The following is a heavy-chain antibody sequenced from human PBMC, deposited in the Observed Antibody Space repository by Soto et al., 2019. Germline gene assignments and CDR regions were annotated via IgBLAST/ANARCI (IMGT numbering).Heavy chain of an antibody. Sequence: SVKVSCKASGGSSSNFGISWVRQAPGQGLEWMGGIVPVFGRPNYAQRFRGRLTITADGSTSTGYMELISLRSDDTAVYYCAREGSGYNFWGQGTQVTVSS. D-gene: IGHD5-12*01. CDR1: GGSSSNFG. J-gene: IGHJ4*02. V-gene: IGHV1-69*13. CDR3: AREGSGYNF. CDR2: IVPVFGRP.